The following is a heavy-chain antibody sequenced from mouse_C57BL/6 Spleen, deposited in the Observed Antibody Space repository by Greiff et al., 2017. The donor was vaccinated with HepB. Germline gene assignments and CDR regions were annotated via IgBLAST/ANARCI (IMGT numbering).Heavy chain of an antibody. J-gene: IGHJ3*01. CDR3: TTLLLYSWFAY. CDR1: GFNIKDDY. D-gene: IGHD1-1*01. CDR2: IDPENGDT. Sequence: EVQLQQSGAELVRPGASVKLSCTASGFNIKDDYMHWVKQRPEQGLEWIGWIDPENGDTEYASKFQGKATITADTSSNTAYLQLSSLTSEDTAVYYCTTLLLYSWFAYWGQGTLVTVSA. V-gene: IGHV14-4*01.